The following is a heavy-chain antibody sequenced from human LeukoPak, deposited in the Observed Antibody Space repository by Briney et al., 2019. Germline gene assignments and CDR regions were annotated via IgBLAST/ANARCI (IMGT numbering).Heavy chain of an antibody. CDR2: IKQDGREK. Sequence: GGSRRLSCAASGFTFSSYWMSWVRQAAGKGLEWVANIKQDGREKYHVDSVKGRFTISRDSAKNSLYLQMNSLRAEDTAVYYCARSGGIAAAGTMYWGQGTLVTVSS. CDR3: ARSGGIAAAGTMY. CDR1: GFTFSSYW. J-gene: IGHJ4*02. D-gene: IGHD6-13*01. V-gene: IGHV3-7*01.